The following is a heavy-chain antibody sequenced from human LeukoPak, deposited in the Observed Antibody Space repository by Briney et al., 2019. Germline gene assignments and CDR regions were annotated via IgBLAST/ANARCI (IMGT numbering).Heavy chain of an antibody. D-gene: IGHD3-16*01. CDR3: GSSPYVWGIDH. Sequence: GGSLRPSCAASGFTVSNNYMSWVRQAPGKGLEWVSIIYSGGSTYYADSVKGRFTISRDNSKNTLHLQMKSLRADSTAVYYCGSSPYVWGIDHWGQGTPVTVSS. V-gene: IGHV3-53*01. J-gene: IGHJ4*02. CDR2: IYSGGST. CDR1: GFTVSNNY.